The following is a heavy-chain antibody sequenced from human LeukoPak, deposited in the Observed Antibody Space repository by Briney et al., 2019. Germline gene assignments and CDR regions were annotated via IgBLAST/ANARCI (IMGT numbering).Heavy chain of an antibody. V-gene: IGHV3-21*01. J-gene: IGHJ3*02. CDR2: ISSGSTYI. CDR3: ARVIIVGATGI. CDR1: GFTFSSYS. Sequence: GGSLRLSCAASGFTFSSYSMNWVRQAPGKGLEWVSSISSGSTYIYYADSVKGRFTISRDNAKNSLYLQMNSLRAEDTAVYYCARVIIVGATGIWGQGTMVTVSS. D-gene: IGHD1-26*01.